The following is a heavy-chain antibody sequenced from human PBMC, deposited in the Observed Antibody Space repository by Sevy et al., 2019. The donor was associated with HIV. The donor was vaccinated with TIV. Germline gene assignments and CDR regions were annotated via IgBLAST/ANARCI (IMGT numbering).Heavy chain of an antibody. CDR3: ARAWSAYYYAMDV. J-gene: IGHJ6*02. V-gene: IGHV4-59*01. CDR2: IYYSGTT. Sequence: SESLSLTCTVSGDSISTYYWSWIRQPPGKGLEWIGYIYYSGTTNYNPSLKSRVTIPVDRSKNQFSLKLTSVTAADTGVYYCARAWSAYYYAMDVWGQGTTVTVSS. D-gene: IGHD3-3*01. CDR1: GDSISTYY.